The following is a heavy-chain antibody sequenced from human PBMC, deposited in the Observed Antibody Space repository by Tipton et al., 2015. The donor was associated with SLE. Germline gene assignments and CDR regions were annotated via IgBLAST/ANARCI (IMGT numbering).Heavy chain of an antibody. J-gene: IGHJ4*02. CDR1: GGTFSSYT. CDR2: IIPILGIA. V-gene: IGHV1-69*09. CDR3: ARGRGMKMATNY. Sequence: QVQLVQSGAEVKKPGSSVKVSCKASGGTFSSYTISWVRQAPGQGLEWMGRIIPILGIANYAQKFQGRVTITADKSTSTAYMELSSLRSEDTAVYYCARGRGMKMATNYWGQGTLVTVSS. D-gene: IGHD5-24*01.